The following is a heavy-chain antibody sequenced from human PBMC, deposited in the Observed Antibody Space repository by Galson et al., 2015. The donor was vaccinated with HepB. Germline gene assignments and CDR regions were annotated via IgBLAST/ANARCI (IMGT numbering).Heavy chain of an antibody. V-gene: IGHV4-34*01. Sequence: TLSLTCAVYGGSFSGYYWSWIRQPPGKGLEWIGEINHSGSTNYNPSLKSRVTISVDTSKNQFSLKLSSVTAADTAVYYCARVGATKGAFDIWGQGTMVTVSS. CDR2: INHSGST. D-gene: IGHD1-26*01. CDR3: ARVGATKGAFDI. CDR1: GGSFSGYY. J-gene: IGHJ3*02.